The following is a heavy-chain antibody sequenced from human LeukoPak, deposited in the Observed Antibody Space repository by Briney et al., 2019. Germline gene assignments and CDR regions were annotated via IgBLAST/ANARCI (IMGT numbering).Heavy chain of an antibody. D-gene: IGHD2-15*01. V-gene: IGHV5-51*01. CDR1: GYSFTSYW. CDR2: IYPNDSDT. J-gene: IGHJ5*02. Sequence: GESLKISCKGSGYSFTSYWIGWVRQMPGKGLEWMGIIYPNDSDTRYSPSFQGQVTISADKSISTAYLQWSSLKASDTAMYYCARHRYCSGGSCFSSWFDPWGQGTLVTVSS. CDR3: ARHRYCSGGSCFSSWFDP.